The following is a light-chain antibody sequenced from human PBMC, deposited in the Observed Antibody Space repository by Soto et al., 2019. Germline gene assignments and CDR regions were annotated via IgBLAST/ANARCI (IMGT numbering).Light chain of an antibody. CDR3: QSADGSGTYV. CDR2: KDS. Sequence: SYELTQPPSVSVSSGQTARISCSGDALPKQYAHWYQQKAGQAPVLVIYKDSERPSGIPDRFSGSTSGTTVTLTISGVQAEDEADYYCQSADGSGTYVFGSGTKLTVL. V-gene: IGLV3-25*02. CDR1: ALPKQY. J-gene: IGLJ1*01.